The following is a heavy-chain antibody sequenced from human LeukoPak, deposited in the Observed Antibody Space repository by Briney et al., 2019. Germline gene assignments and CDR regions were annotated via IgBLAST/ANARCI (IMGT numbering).Heavy chain of an antibody. V-gene: IGHV3-15*01. Sequence: GESLRLSCAASGFTFSMLWVTWVRQAPEKGLEWVGHIRSKIDGGTADYAAPMKGRFTISRDDSKDTVYLQMDSLKSEDTGVYYCIGAYLGYWGRGTLVTVSS. D-gene: IGHD3-3*02. J-gene: IGHJ4*02. CDR1: GFTFSMLW. CDR3: IGAYLGY. CDR2: IRSKIDGGTA.